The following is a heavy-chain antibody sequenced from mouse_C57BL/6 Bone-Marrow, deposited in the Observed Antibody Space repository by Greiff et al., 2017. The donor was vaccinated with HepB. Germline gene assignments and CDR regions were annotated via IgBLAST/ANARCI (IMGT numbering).Heavy chain of an antibody. Sequence: VKLMESGAELARPGASVKLSCKASGYTFTSYGISWVKQRTGQGLEWIGEIYPRSGNTYYNEKFKGKATLTADKSSSTAYMELRSLTSEDSAVYFCAREVYYYFAYWGQGTLVTVSA. CDR2: IYPRSGNT. J-gene: IGHJ3*01. D-gene: IGHD1-1*01. CDR3: AREVYYYFAY. CDR1: GYTFTSYG. V-gene: IGHV1-81*01.